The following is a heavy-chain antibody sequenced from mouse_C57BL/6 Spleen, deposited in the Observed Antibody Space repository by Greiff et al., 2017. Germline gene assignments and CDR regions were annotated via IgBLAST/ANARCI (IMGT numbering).Heavy chain of an antibody. CDR3: ARPYGYDWFAY. V-gene: IGHV5-17*01. J-gene: IGHJ3*01. CDR1: GFTFSDYG. CDR2: ISSGSSTI. Sequence: EVKVVESGGGLVKPGGSLKLSCAASGFTFSDYGMHWVRQAPEKGLEWVAYISSGSSTIYYADTVKGRFTISRDNAKNTLFLQMTSLRSEDAAMYYCARPYGYDWFAYWGQGTLVTVSA. D-gene: IGHD2-2*01.